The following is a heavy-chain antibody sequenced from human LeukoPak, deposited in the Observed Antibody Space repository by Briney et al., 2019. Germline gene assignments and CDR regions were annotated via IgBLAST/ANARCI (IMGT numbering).Heavy chain of an antibody. Sequence: GGSLRLSCAASGFTFIDYDMHWVRQVIGKGLEWVSAIGIRGDTHYSGSVKGRFTISREKAESSLYLQMNSLRVEDTAVYYCARGGIQVSGIDEFDYWGQGTLVTVSS. V-gene: IGHV3-13*01. D-gene: IGHD6-19*01. CDR3: ARGGIQVSGIDEFDY. CDR2: IGIRGDT. J-gene: IGHJ4*02. CDR1: GFTFIDYD.